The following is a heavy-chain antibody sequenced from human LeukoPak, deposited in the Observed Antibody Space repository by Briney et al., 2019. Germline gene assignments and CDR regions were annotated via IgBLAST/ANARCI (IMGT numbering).Heavy chain of an antibody. D-gene: IGHD6-13*01. CDR2: ISYDGSNK. CDR1: GFTFSSYA. CDR3: AKVLTATYSSSRNYYGMDV. V-gene: IGHV3-30-3*01. Sequence: PGGSLRLSCAASGFTFSSYAMHWVRQAPGKGLEWVAVISYDGSNKYYADSVKGRFTISRDNSKNTLYLQMNSLRAEDTAVYYCAKVLTATYSSSRNYYGMDVWGQGTTVTVSS. J-gene: IGHJ6*02.